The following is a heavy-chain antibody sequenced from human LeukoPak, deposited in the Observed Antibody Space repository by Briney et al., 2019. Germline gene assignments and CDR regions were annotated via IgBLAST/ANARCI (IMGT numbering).Heavy chain of an antibody. D-gene: IGHD6-19*01. CDR2: MNPNSGNT. CDR1: GYTFTSYD. V-gene: IGHV1-8*01. Sequence: ASVKVSCKASGYTFTSYDINWVRQATGQGLEWMGWMNPNSGNTGYAQKFQGRVTMTRDTSISTAYMELSSLRSEDTAVYYCARASSGWTTYYFDYWGQGTLVTVSS. J-gene: IGHJ4*02. CDR3: ARASSGWTTYYFDY.